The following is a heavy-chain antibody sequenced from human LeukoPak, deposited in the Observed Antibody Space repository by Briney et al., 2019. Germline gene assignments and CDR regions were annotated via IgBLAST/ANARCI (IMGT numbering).Heavy chain of an antibody. J-gene: IGHJ4*02. CDR3: AREVDVGRLESDY. CDR2: IIPILGIA. CDR1: GYTFTSYA. D-gene: IGHD1-1*01. Sequence: ASVKVSCKASGYTFTSYAISWVRQAPGQGLEWMGRIIPILGIANYAQKFQGRVTITADKSTSTAYMELSSLRSEDTAVYYCAREVDVGRLESDYWGQGTLVTVSS. V-gene: IGHV1-69*04.